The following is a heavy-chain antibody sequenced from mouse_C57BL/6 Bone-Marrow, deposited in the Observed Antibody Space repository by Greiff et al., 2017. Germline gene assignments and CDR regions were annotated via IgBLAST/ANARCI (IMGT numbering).Heavy chain of an antibody. CDR3: ARRAGD. D-gene: IGHD3-1*01. J-gene: IGHJ2*01. V-gene: IGHV1-81*01. Sequence: QVQLKESGAELARPGASVKLSCKASGYTFTSYGISWVKQRTEQGLEWIGEIYPRSGNTYYNEKFKGKATLTADKSSSTAYMELRSLTSEDSAVYFCARRAGDWGQGTTLTVSS. CDR2: IYPRSGNT. CDR1: GYTFTSYG.